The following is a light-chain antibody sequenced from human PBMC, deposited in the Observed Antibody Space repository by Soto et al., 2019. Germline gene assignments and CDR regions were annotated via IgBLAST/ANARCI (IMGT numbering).Light chain of an antibody. J-gene: IGLJ2*01. Sequence: QAVVTQPASVSGSPGQSITISCTGTSSDVGSYNLVSWYQQHPGKAPKLMIYEVSMRPSGVSNRFSGSKSGNTASLTISGLQAEDEADYYCCSYVGSSSVVFGGGTKLTVL. CDR1: SSDVGSYNL. CDR3: CSYVGSSSVV. V-gene: IGLV2-23*02. CDR2: EVS.